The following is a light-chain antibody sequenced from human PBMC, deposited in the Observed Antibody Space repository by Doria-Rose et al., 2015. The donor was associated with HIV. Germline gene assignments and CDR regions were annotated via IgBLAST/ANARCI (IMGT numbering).Light chain of an antibody. CDR2: DGS. Sequence: FTQSPGTLSLSPGERATLSCRASQSFSSTYLAWYQQKPGQAPSLLMYDGSTRATGIPDRFSASGSGTDFTLTINRLEPEDFALYYCHQYGTSWTFGQGTKVEI. CDR3: HQYGTSWT. CDR1: QSFSSTY. J-gene: IGKJ1*01. V-gene: IGKV3-20*01.